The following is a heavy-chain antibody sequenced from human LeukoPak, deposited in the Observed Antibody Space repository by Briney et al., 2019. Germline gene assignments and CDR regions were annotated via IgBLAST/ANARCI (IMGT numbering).Heavy chain of an antibody. CDR2: ISAYNGNT. Sequence: ASVKVSCKASGYTFTSYGISWVRQAPGQGLEWMGWISAYNGNTNYAQKLQGRGTMTTDTSTSTAYMELRSLRSDDTAVYYCARPRIHYDSSGYYFYFDYWGQGTLVTVSS. D-gene: IGHD3-22*01. V-gene: IGHV1-18*01. J-gene: IGHJ4*02. CDR1: GYTFTSYG. CDR3: ARPRIHYDSSGYYFYFDY.